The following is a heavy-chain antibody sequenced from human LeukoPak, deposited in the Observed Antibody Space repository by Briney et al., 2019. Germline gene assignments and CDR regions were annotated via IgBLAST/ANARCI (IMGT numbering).Heavy chain of an antibody. Sequence: GRSLRLSCAASGFTFGDYGMHWVRRGPGKGLEWVSSVSWNSGFIAYADSVKGRFTISRDNAKNSLYLQMNSLRAEDTAVYYCARDLRIVVVPAAPENFDYWGQGTLVTVSS. CDR3: ARDLRIVVVPAAPENFDY. J-gene: IGHJ4*02. D-gene: IGHD2-2*01. V-gene: IGHV3-9*01. CDR1: GFTFGDYG. CDR2: VSWNSGFI.